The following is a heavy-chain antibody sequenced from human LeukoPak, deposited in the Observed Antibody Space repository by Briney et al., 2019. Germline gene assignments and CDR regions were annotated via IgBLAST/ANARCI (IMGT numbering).Heavy chain of an antibody. D-gene: IGHD5-12*01. CDR1: GFSFGTYG. J-gene: IGHJ4*02. CDR3: ARGPSGYYYFED. CDR2: INRNGIST. V-gene: IGHV3-20*04. Sequence: TGGSLRLSCAASGFSFGTYGMTWVRQVPGKGLEWVSGINRNGISTLYADSVKGRFTISRDNAKNSLYLQMNSLRAEDTALYYCARGPSGYYYFEDWGQGTLVTVSS.